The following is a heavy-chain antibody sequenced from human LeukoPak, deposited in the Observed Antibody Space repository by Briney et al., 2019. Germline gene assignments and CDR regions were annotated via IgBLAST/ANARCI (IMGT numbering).Heavy chain of an antibody. CDR1: GFTVSNNY. J-gene: IGHJ5*02. CDR2: IYSGGGT. Sequence: GGSLRLSCSASGFTVSNNYMSWVRQSPGKGLEWVSIIYSGGGTDYADSVKGRFTISRNNSKNTLYLQMSSLRPDDTAVYYCARGLQQQLGWFDPWGQGTLVTVSS. V-gene: IGHV3-53*04. D-gene: IGHD6-13*01. CDR3: ARGLQQQLGWFDP.